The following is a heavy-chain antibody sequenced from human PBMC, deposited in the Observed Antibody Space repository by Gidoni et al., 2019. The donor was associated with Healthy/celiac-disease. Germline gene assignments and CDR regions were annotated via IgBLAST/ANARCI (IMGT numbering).Heavy chain of an antibody. CDR1: GGSISSYY. Sequence: VQLQESGPGLVKPSETLSLTCTVPGGSISSYYWSWIRQPPGKGLEWIGYIYYSGSTNYNPSLKSRVTISVDTSKNQFSLKLSSVTAADTAVYYCARLKGRSQLSWFDPWGQGTLVTVSS. CDR3: ARLKGRSQLSWFDP. D-gene: IGHD3-16*02. J-gene: IGHJ5*02. V-gene: IGHV4-59*08. CDR2: IYYSGST.